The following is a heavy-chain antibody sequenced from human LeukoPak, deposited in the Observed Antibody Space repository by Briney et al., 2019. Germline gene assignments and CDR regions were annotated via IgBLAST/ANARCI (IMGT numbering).Heavy chain of an antibody. V-gene: IGHV3-7*01. J-gene: IGHJ5*02. CDR1: GFTFSSYA. D-gene: IGHD3-10*01. CDR3: ARAITMVRGVIEESWFDP. Sequence: QPGGSLRLSCAASGFTFSSYAMSWVRQAPGKGLEWVANIKQDGSEKYYVDSVKGRFTISRDNAKNSLYLQMNSLRAEDTAVYYCARAITMVRGVIEESWFDPWGQGTLVTVSS. CDR2: IKQDGSEK.